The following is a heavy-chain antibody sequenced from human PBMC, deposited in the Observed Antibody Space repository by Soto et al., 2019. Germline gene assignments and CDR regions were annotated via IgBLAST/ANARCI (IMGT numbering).Heavy chain of an antibody. V-gene: IGHV3-30*18. Sequence: GGSLRLSCAASGFTFSNYGMHWVRQALGKGLEWVAVISYDGSNEYYVDSVKGRFTISRDNSKNTLYLQMNSLRAEDTAVYYCAKVVHSSTWYRYFDYWGQGTLVTVSS. CDR3: AKVVHSSTWYRYFDY. D-gene: IGHD6-13*01. J-gene: IGHJ4*02. CDR1: GFTFSNYG. CDR2: ISYDGSNE.